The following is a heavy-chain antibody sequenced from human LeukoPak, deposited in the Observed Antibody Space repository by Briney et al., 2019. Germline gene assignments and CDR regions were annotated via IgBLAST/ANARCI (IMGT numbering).Heavy chain of an antibody. D-gene: IGHD3-3*01. J-gene: IGHJ4*02. CDR2: FHAGGGP. V-gene: IGHV3-66*04. CDR3: GRRFCSSCPLDF. Sequence: GGSLRLSCEASSFTFRGYALHWVRQAPGKGLECVSAFHAGGGPDYADSVRDRFTISRDNSKNTLYLQMNSLRAEDTAVYYCGRRFCSSCPLDFWGQGTLVTVSS. CDR1: SFTFRGYA.